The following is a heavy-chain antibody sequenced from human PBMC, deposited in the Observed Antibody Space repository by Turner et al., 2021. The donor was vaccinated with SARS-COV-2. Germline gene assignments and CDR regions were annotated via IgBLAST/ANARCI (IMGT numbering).Heavy chain of an antibody. CDR3: ARAMVRGVNADAEYFQH. CDR1: GGTFSSYA. D-gene: IGHD3-10*01. J-gene: IGHJ1*01. CDR2: SIPILDIA. V-gene: IGHV1-69*09. Sequence: QVQLVQSGAEVKKPGSSVKHSCKAPGGTFSSYAISWVRQAPGQGLEWMGRSIPILDIATYAQKFQGRVTITADKSTSTAYMELSSLRSEDTAVYYCARAMVRGVNADAEYFQHWGQGTLVTVSS.